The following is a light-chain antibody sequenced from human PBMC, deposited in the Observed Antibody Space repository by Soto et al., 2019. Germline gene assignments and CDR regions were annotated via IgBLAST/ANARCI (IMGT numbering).Light chain of an antibody. J-gene: IGKJ1*01. CDR3: QHYGYSQWT. Sequence: IVLTQSPGTLSLSPGERATLSCRASQTGSNSYLAWYQHKSGQAPRLLIYGVYTRASGIPDRFSGSGSGTEFTLTITRLEPEDSAVYFSQHYGYSQWTFGQGTKVEIK. CDR2: GVY. V-gene: IGKV3-20*01. CDR1: QTGSNSY.